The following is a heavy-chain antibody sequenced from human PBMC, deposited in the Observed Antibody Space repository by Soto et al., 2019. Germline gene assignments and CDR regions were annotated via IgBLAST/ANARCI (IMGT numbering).Heavy chain of an antibody. CDR1: GFSFSDYH. D-gene: IGHD3-3*01. Sequence: QVQLVESGGDLVKPGGSLRLSCAASGFSFSDYHMSWIRQAPGKGLEWVAYISTSGNNIYYGDSVKGRFTVSRENAKNSLYLQMNSLRDEDTALYYFASDFWSGPVDYWGQGTLVTVSS. J-gene: IGHJ4*02. CDR3: ASDFWSGPVDY. V-gene: IGHV3-11*01. CDR2: ISTSGNNI.